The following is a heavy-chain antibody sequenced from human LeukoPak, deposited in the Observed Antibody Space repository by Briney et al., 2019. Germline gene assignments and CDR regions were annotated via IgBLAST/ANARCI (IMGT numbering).Heavy chain of an antibody. CDR3: AKTSDYYFGFDS. J-gene: IGHJ4*02. V-gene: IGHV3-53*01. CDR1: GFTVSYNY. CDR2: LYSGGST. D-gene: IGHD3-22*01. Sequence: PGGSLRLSCAASGFTVSYNYMTWVRQAPGRGLEWVSTLYSGGSTYYADSVKGRFTISRDSSKNTPYLQMNSLRAEDTAVYYCAKTSDYYFGFDSWGQGTLVTVSS.